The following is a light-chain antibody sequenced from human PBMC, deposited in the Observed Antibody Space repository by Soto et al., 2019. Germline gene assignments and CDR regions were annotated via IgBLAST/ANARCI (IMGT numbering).Light chain of an antibody. CDR2: DAS. V-gene: IGKV1-5*01. Sequence: DIQRTQSPSTLSASVGDRVTITCRASQSISDWLAWFQQKPGKAPKILIYDASTLESGVPSRFSGSGSGTEFTLTISSLQPEDSATYYCQQHNSSPWTFGQGTRVEIK. CDR1: QSISDW. J-gene: IGKJ1*01. CDR3: QQHNSSPWT.